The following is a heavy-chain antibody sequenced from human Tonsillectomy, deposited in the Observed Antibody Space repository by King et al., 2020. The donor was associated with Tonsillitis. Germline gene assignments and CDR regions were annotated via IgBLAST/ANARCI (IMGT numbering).Heavy chain of an antibody. CDR2: LYYSGST. V-gene: IGHV4-39*07. CDR3: VKHPCSSSTFDI. CDR1: GDSFSSNTYY. Sequence: QLQESGPGLVKPSETLSLTCTLSGDSFSSNTYYWGWIRQPPGKGLVWIGTLYYSGSTYYNPSLKSRVTISVDTSKNQFSLRLRSVTAADTAVYYGVKHPCSSSTFDIWGQGKMVTVSS. J-gene: IGHJ3*02. D-gene: IGHD6-13*01.